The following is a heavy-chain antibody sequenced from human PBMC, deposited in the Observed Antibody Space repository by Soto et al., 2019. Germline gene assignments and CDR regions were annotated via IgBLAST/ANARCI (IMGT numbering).Heavy chain of an antibody. Sequence: SETLSLTCTVSGGSISSGGYYWSWIRQHPGKGLEWIGYIYYSGSTYFNPSLKSRVTISVDSSKNQFSLKLSSVTAADTAVYYCARAILTGYYIEFDYWGQGTLVTVSS. CDR1: GGSISSGGYY. D-gene: IGHD3-9*01. J-gene: IGHJ4*02. CDR2: IYYSGST. CDR3: ARAILTGYYIEFDY. V-gene: IGHV4-31*03.